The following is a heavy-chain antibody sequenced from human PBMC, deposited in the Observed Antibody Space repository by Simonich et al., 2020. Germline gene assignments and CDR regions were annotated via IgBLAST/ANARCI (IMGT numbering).Heavy chain of an antibody. CDR1: GYTFTGYY. J-gene: IGHJ2*01. Sequence: QVQRLQSGAEVKKPGASVKVSSNSSGYTFTGYYIHLVRQAPLKGLEWLDRSNPTDEGSNYETKCQGRVTRPTDTAIRTADMELSRLRADDTAVYYCARDGGNCSGGSCYWYFDLWGRGTLVTVSS. D-gene: IGHD2-15*01. CDR3: ARDGGNCSGGSCYWYFDL. V-gene: IGHV1-2*06. CDR2: SNPTDEGS.